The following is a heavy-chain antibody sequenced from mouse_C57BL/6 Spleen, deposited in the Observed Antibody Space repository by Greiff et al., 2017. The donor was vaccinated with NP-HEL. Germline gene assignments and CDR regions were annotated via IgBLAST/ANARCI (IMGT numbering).Heavy chain of an antibody. J-gene: IGHJ2*01. Sequence: VKLVESGTELVKPGASVKLSCKASGYTFTSYWMHWVKQRPGQGLEWIGNINPSNGGTNYNEKFKSKATLTVDKSSSTAYMQLSSLTSEDSAVYYCARGGGNYEDYWGQGTTLTVSS. CDR1: GYTFTSYW. V-gene: IGHV1-53*01. CDR2: INPSNGGT. D-gene: IGHD2-1*01. CDR3: ARGGGNYEDY.